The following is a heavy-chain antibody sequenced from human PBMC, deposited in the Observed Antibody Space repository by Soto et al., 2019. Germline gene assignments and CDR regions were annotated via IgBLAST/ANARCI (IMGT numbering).Heavy chain of an antibody. J-gene: IGHJ4*02. CDR3: ARGSGYSYRDYGGNSGAFNY. CDR1: GYTFTSYG. D-gene: IGHD5-18*01. CDR2: ISAYNGNT. V-gene: IGHV1-18*04. Sequence: ASVKVSCKASGYTFTSYGISWVRQAPGQGLEWMGWISAYNGNTNYAQKLQGRVTMTTDTSTSTAYMELRSLRSDDTAVYYCARGSGYSYRDYGGNSGAFNYWGQGTLVTVSS.